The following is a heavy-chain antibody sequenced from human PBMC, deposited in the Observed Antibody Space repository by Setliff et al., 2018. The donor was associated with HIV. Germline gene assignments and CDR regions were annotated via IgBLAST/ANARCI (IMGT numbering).Heavy chain of an antibody. D-gene: IGHD3-22*01. CDR2: INPNSGGT. Sequence: GASVKVSCKASGYSFTAYYTHWLRQAPGQGLEWMGWINPNSGGTNYAQKFQGRVTMTRDTSVSTTYMELNRLEFDDTAVYYCARDPYDSSDNPFDPWGQGTLVTVSS. V-gene: IGHV1-2*02. J-gene: IGHJ5*02. CDR1: GYSFTAYY. CDR3: ARDPYDSSDNPFDP.